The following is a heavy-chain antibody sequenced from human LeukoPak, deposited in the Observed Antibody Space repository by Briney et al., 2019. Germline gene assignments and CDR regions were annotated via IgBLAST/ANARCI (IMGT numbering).Heavy chain of an antibody. CDR1: GFTFSSYS. V-gene: IGHV3-23*01. J-gene: IGHJ4*02. Sequence: GGSLRLSCAASGFTFSSYSMNWVRQAPGKGLEWVSAISGSGGSTYYADSVKGRFTISRDNSKNTQYLQMNSLRAEDTAVYYCARYSSSSPHFDYWGQGTLVTVSS. CDR2: ISGSGGST. D-gene: IGHD6-13*01. CDR3: ARYSSSSPHFDY.